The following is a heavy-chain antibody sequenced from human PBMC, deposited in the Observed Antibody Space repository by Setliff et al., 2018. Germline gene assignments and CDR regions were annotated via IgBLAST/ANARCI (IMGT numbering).Heavy chain of an antibody. V-gene: IGHV1-46*01. D-gene: IGHD6-13*01. J-gene: IGHJ4*02. CDR3: ARAGLASAGRKGVFDH. CDR2: INTGGGSS. CDR1: GYSLVTHY. Sequence: ASVKVSCKASGYSLVTHYMHWVRQAPGQGLEWMGLINTGGGSSSYAPKFQGRVTMTRDTSTSTVYMEVNILGSEDTAVYFCARAGLASAGRKGVFDHWGQGTLVTSPQ.